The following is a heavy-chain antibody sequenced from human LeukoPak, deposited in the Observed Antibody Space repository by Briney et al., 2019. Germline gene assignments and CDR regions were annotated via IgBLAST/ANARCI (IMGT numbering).Heavy chain of an antibody. V-gene: IGHV4-34*01. D-gene: IGHD6-6*01. Sequence: SETLSLTCAVYGGSFSGYYWSWIRQPPGKGLEWIGEINHSGSTNYNPSLKSRVTISVDTSKNQFSLKLSFVTAADTAVYYCARASSGYYFDYWSQGTLVTVSS. J-gene: IGHJ4*02. CDR1: GGSFSGYY. CDR2: INHSGST. CDR3: ARASSGYYFDY.